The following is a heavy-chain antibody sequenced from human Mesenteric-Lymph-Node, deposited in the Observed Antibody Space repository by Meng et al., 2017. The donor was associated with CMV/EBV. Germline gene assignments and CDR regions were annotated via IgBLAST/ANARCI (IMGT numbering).Heavy chain of an antibody. Sequence: GESLKISCAASKFTFSNYAMNWVRQAPGKGLEWVSSIRGSGTTTYYADSVKGRFTISRDNSKNTLYLQMNSLRAEDTAVYYCARRGSGGRAMDVWGQGTTVTVSS. J-gene: IGHJ6*02. CDR2: IRGSGTTT. CDR3: ARRGSGGRAMDV. V-gene: IGHV3-23*01. CDR1: KFTFSNYA. D-gene: IGHD2-15*01.